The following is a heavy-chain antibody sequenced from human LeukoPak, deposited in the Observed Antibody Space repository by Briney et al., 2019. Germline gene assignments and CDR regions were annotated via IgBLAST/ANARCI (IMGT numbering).Heavy chain of an antibody. CDR2: IYTSGST. D-gene: IGHD2-21*02. CDR3: ARDASVSICGGDCYPVD. V-gene: IGHV4-4*07. J-gene: IGHJ4*02. CDR1: GGSVSNYF. Sequence: PSETLSLTCTVSGGSVSNYFWSWIRRPAGKGLEWIGRIYTSGSTNYNPSLSNRVTMSIDTSKNQFSLKLSSLTAADTAVYYCARDASVSICGGDCYPVDWGQGTLVTVSS.